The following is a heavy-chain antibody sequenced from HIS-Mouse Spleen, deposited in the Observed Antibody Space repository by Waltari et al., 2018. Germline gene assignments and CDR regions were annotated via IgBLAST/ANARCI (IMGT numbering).Heavy chain of an antibody. CDR3: AREIPYSSSWYDWYFDL. CDR1: GGSISSSSYY. CDR2: IYYSGRP. J-gene: IGHJ2*01. D-gene: IGHD6-13*01. V-gene: IGHV4-39*07. Sequence: QLQLQESGPGLVKPSETLSLTCTVSGGSISSSSYYWGGIRQPPGKGLEWIGSIYYSGRPYSNPSLKRRVTISVDTSKNQFSLKLSSVTAADTAVYYCAREIPYSSSWYDWYFDLWGRGTLVTVSS.